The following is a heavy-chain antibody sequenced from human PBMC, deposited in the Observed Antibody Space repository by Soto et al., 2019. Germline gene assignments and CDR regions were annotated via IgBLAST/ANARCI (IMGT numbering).Heavy chain of an antibody. D-gene: IGHD2-21*02. Sequence: SETLSLTCIVSGESISSSSYYWGWIRQPPGKGSEWIGSIYYSGRTYYNPSFKSRVTISIDTSKNQFSLKLSSVTATDTAVYYCARQRTTVVTQAYFDHWGQGALVTVSS. CDR1: GESISSSSYY. V-gene: IGHV4-39*01. CDR2: IYYSGRT. J-gene: IGHJ4*02. CDR3: ARQRTTVVTQAYFDH.